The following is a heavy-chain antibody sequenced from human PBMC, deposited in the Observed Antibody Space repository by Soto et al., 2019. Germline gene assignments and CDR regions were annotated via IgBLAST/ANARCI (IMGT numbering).Heavy chain of an antibody. CDR1: GGTFSSYA. V-gene: IGHV1-69*13. CDR3: ASPYSSGWYGWFDP. CDR2: IIPIFGTA. Sequence: GASVKVSCKASGGTFSSYAISWVRQAPGQGLEWMGGIIPIFGTANYAQKFQGRVTITADESTSTAYMELSSLRSEDTAVYYCASPYSSGWYGWFDPWGQGTLVTVSS. D-gene: IGHD6-19*01. J-gene: IGHJ5*02.